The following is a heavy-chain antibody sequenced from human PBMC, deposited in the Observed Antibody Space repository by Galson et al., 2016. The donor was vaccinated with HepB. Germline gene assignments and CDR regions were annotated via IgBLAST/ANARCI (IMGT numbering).Heavy chain of an antibody. J-gene: IGHJ4*02. D-gene: IGHD6-6*01. CDR3: ARVIAGRLHN. CDR1: GGSFSGYY. V-gene: IGHV4-34*01. Sequence: SETLSLTCAVYGGSFSGYYWSWIRKPPGKGLEWIGEINHSGSTNYNPSLKTRVTISLETSKNHFSLNLSSVTAADTAVYYFARVIAGRLHNWGQGTLVTVSS. CDR2: INHSGST.